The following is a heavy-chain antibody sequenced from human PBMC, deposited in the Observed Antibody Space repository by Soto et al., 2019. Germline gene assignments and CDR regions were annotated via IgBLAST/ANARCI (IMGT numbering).Heavy chain of an antibody. D-gene: IGHD1-26*01. V-gene: IGHV3-66*01. CDR2: IYSGGST. CDR1: GFTVSSNY. CDR3: GRDKAVGATDC. J-gene: IGHJ4*02. Sequence: GGSLRLSCAASGFTVSSNYMSWVRQAPGKGLEWVAVIYSGGSTYYADSVKGRSIISRDNSENTLFLQMNSLRAEDTAVYYCGRDKAVGATDCWGQGTLVTVSS.